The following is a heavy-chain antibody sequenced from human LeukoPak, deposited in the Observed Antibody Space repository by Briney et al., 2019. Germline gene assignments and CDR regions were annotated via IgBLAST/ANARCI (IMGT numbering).Heavy chain of an antibody. D-gene: IGHD5-12*01. CDR2: IYSGGST. CDR1: GFTFSSYG. J-gene: IGHJ4*02. CDR3: ARGLGYSDFLYYFDY. Sequence: GGSLRLSCSASGFTFSSYGMHWVRQAPGKGLEWVSVIYSGGSTYYADSVKGRFTISRDNSKNTLYLQMNNLRAEDTAVYYCARGLGYSDFLYYFDYWGQGTLVTVSS. V-gene: IGHV3-66*01.